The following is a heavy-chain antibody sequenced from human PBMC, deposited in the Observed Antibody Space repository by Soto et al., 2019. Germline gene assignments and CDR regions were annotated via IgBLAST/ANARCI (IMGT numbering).Heavy chain of an antibody. J-gene: IGHJ6*02. Sequence: SVKVSCKASGGTFSSYAISWVRQAPGQGLEWMGGIIPIFGTANYAQKFQGRVTITADESTSTAYMELSSLRSEDTAVYYCATSRGRVVVPAFYYYGMDVWGQGTTVTVSS. D-gene: IGHD2-2*01. V-gene: IGHV1-69*13. CDR1: GGTFSSYA. CDR3: ATSRGRVVVPAFYYYGMDV. CDR2: IIPIFGTA.